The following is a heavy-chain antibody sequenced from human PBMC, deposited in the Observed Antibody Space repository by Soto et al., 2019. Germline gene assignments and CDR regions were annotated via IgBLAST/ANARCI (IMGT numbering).Heavy chain of an antibody. J-gene: IGHJ4*02. Sequence: SETLSLTCTVSGGSISSYYWSWIRQPPGKGLEWIGYIYYSGSTNYNPSLKSRVTISVDTSKNQFSLKLSSVTAADTAVYYCARVGRSVVVPAARKGVADSSSRRLYYFDYWGQGTLVTVSS. CDR2: IYYSGST. V-gene: IGHV4-59*08. CDR1: GGSISSYY. CDR3: ARVGRSVVVPAARKGVADSSSRRLYYFDY. D-gene: IGHD2-2*01.